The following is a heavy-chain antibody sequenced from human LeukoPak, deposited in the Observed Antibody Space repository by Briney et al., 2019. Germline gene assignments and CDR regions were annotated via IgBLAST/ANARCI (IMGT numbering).Heavy chain of an antibody. Sequence: GASVKVSCKASGYTFTGYYMHWVRQAPGQGLEWMGWINPNSGGTNYAQKFQGRVTMTRDTSISTAYMELSRLRSDDTAVYCCARDNCSGGSCYLDYWGQGTLVTVSS. CDR1: GYTFTGYY. J-gene: IGHJ4*02. D-gene: IGHD2-15*01. CDR2: INPNSGGT. V-gene: IGHV1-2*02. CDR3: ARDNCSGGSCYLDY.